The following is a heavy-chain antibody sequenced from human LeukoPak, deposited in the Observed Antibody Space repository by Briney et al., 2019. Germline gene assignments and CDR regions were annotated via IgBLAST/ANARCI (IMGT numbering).Heavy chain of an antibody. CDR2: IYASGPT. CDR1: GGSLSSGSHY. CDR3: SRGGYFDGSGYFDPFDI. J-gene: IGHJ3*02. V-gene: IGHV4-61*02. Sequence: SETLSLTCSVSGGSLSSGSHYWNWIRQPAGRGLEWIGRIYASGPTNYNPSLMNRVTISVETSRNEFSLELSSLTAADTAVYFCSRGGYFDGSGYFDPFDIWGQGTLVAVSS. D-gene: IGHD3-22*01.